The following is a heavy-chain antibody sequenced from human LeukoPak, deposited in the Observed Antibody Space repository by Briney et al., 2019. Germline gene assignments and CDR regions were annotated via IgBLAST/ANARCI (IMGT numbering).Heavy chain of an antibody. CDR2: MNPNRGNT. V-gene: IGHV1-8*01. CDR1: GYNFTSYD. Sequence: VKVSCKASGYNFTSYDIHWVRKATGQGPEWKGWMNPNRGNTGYAQKFQGRVTMTRDTSISTAYMELSSLRSEDTAVYYCASNYYDSSGQGKIDAFDIWGEGTMVTVSS. J-gene: IGHJ3*02. CDR3: ASNYYDSSGQGKIDAFDI. D-gene: IGHD3-22*01.